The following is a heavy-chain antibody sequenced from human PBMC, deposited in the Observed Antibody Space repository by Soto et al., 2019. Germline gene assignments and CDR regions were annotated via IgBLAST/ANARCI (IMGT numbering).Heavy chain of an antibody. CDR3: AHSKGDSGYGGIAY. V-gene: IGHV3-21*01. J-gene: IGHJ4*02. D-gene: IGHD5-12*01. Sequence: EVQLVESGGGLVKPGGSLRLSCAASGFTFSTYTMNWVRQAPGKGLEWVSSISGSSSYIYYADSVKGRITISRDNAKNSLYLQMNSLRAEDTAIYYCAHSKGDSGYGGIAYWGQGTLVTVSS. CDR1: GFTFSTYT. CDR2: ISGSSSYI.